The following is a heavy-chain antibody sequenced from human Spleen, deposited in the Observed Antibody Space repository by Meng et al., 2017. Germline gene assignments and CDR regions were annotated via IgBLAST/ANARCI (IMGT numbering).Heavy chain of an antibody. V-gene: IGHV3-21*01. CDR1: GFTFSSYS. CDR3: AKAPDCNNGICYFFDS. J-gene: IGHJ4*02. CDR2: ISSSSSYI. Sequence: GESLKISCAASGFTFSSYSMNWVRQAPGKGLEWVSSISSSSSYIYYADSVKGRFTISRDNAKNSLYLQMNSLRAEDTAVYYCAKAPDCNNGICYFFDSWGPGTLVTVSS. D-gene: IGHD2-8*01.